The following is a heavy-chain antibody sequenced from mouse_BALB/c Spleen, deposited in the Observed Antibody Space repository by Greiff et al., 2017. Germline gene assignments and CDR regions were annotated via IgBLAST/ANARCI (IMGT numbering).Heavy chain of an antibody. CDR3: ARNTHGNYAYWYFDV. CDR2: IWSGGST. V-gene: IGHV2-4-1*01. J-gene: IGHJ1*01. Sequence: QVQLQQSGPGLVQPSQSLSITCTVSGFSLTSYGVHWVRQSPGKGLEWLGVIWSGGSTDYNAAFISRLSISKDNSKSQVFFKMNSLQADDTAIYYCARNTHGNYAYWYFDVWGAGTTVTVSS. CDR1: GFSLTSYG. D-gene: IGHD2-1*01.